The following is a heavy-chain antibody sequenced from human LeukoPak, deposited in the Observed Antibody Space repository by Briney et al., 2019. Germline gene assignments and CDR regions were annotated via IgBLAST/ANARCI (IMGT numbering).Heavy chain of an antibody. CDR3: ASYSGSYSSDFDY. D-gene: IGHD1-26*01. Sequence: ASVKVSCKASGYTFTDYHLHWVRQAPGQGLEWMAWIDPKTGGTNYAQKQNFQGRVTMTRDTSISTAYMELSRLRSDDTAVYYCASYSGSYSSDFDYWGQGTLVTVSS. V-gene: IGHV1-2*02. J-gene: IGHJ4*02. CDR1: GYTFTDYH. CDR2: IDPKTGGT.